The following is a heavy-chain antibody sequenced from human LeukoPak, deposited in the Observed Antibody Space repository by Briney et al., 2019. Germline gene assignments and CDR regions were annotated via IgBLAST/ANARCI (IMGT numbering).Heavy chain of an antibody. CDR3: AGSAGYSSGWAQRFDY. CDR1: GGTFSSYA. D-gene: IGHD6-19*01. Sequence: SVKVSCKASGGTFSSYAISWVRQAPGQGLEWMGGIIPIFGTANYAQKFQGRDTITTDESTSTAYIELSRLRSEDTAVYYCAGSAGYSSGWAQRFDYWGQGTLVTVSS. CDR2: IIPIFGTA. J-gene: IGHJ4*02. V-gene: IGHV1-69*05.